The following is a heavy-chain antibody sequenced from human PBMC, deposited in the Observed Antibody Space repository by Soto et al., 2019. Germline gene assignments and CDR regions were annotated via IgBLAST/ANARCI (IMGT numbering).Heavy chain of an antibody. D-gene: IGHD3-10*01. V-gene: IGHV4-30-4*01. CDR1: GGSISSGDYY. CDR3: ATSYGSGSYKPSGGMDV. J-gene: IGHJ6*02. Sequence: SETLSLTCTVSGGSISSGDYYWSWIRQPPGKGLEWIGYIYYSGSTYYNPSLKSRVTISVDTSKDQFSLKLSSVTAADTAVYYCATSYGSGSYKPSGGMDVWGQGTTVTVSS. CDR2: IYYSGST.